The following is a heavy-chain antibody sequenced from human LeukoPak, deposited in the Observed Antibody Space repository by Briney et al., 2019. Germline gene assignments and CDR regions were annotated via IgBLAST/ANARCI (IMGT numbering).Heavy chain of an antibody. D-gene: IGHD6-13*01. J-gene: IGHJ5*02. CDR1: GYTFTGYY. CDR2: INPNSGGT. CDR3: ARSIGSSWTYNWFDP. Sequence: GASVKVSCKASGYTFTGYYMHWVRQAPGQGLEWMGWINPNSGGTNYAQKFQGRVTMTRDTSISTAYMELSRLKASDTAMYYCARSIGSSWTYNWFDPWGQGTLVTVSS. V-gene: IGHV1-2*02.